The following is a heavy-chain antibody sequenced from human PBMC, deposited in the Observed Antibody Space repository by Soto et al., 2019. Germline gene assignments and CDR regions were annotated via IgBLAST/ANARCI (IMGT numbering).Heavy chain of an antibody. J-gene: IGHJ6*02. V-gene: IGHV1-24*01. CDR3: VKGGSTGRYYHYSGMAV. CDR2: FDPEHGEA. Sequence: AAVKVSCKVFGYTLDDLSIHWVRQAPGKGLEWMGGFDPEHGEAVYAQKFQGRVTRTEETSTDTAYMEVSNPRSEDTAVYYCVKGGSTGRYYHYSGMAVWGQGPTVTVSS. CDR1: GYTLDDLS. D-gene: IGHD4-17*01.